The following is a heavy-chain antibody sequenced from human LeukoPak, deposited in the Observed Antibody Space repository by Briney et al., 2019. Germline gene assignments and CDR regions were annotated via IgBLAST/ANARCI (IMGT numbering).Heavy chain of an antibody. J-gene: IGHJ4*02. CDR2: ISYDGSNK. V-gene: IGHV3-30*18. CDR3: AKDKVGGSYFDY. CDR1: GFTFSSYG. D-gene: IGHD1-26*01. Sequence: GGSLRLSCAASGFTFSSYGMHWVRQAPGKGLEWVAVISYDGSNKHYADSVEGRFTISRDNSKNTLYLQMNSLRAEDTAVYYCAKDKVGGSYFDYWGQGTLVTVSS.